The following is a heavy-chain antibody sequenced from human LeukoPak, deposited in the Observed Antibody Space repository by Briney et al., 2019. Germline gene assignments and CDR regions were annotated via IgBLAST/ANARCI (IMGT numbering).Heavy chain of an antibody. CDR1: GFTFSSYE. CDR2: ISSSGSTI. D-gene: IGHD3-10*02. Sequence: PGGSLRLSCAASGFTFSSYEMNWVRQAPGKGLEWVTYISSSGSTIYYADSVKGRFTISRDNAKNSLYLQMNSLRAEDTAVYYCAELGITMIGGVWGKGTTVTISS. CDR3: AELGITMIGGV. V-gene: IGHV3-48*03. J-gene: IGHJ6*04.